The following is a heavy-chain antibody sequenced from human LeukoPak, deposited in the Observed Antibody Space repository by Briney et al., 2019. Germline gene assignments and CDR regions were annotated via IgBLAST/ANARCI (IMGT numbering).Heavy chain of an antibody. V-gene: IGHV3-21*01. J-gene: IGHJ4*02. D-gene: IGHD2-21*02. Sequence: GGSLRLSCAASGFTFSSYNMNWVRQAPGKGLEWVSSISGSSSYIFYADSVKGRFTISRDNAKNSLYLQMNSLRAEDSAVYYCARGDRGSFDYWGQGTLVTVSS. CDR1: GFTFSSYN. CDR3: ARGDRGSFDY. CDR2: ISGSSSYI.